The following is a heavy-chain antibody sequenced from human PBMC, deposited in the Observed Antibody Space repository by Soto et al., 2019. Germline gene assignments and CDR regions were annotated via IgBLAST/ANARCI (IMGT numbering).Heavy chain of an antibody. CDR1: GFTFSSYA. Sequence: GSLRLSCAASGFTFSSYAMSWVRQAPGKGLEWVSAISGSGGSTYYADSVKGRFTISRDNSKNTLYLQMNSLRAEDTAVYYCATLYDYIWGSYRFLPSFDYWGQGTLVTVSS. D-gene: IGHD3-16*02. J-gene: IGHJ4*02. V-gene: IGHV3-23*01. CDR3: ATLYDYIWGSYRFLPSFDY. CDR2: ISGSGGST.